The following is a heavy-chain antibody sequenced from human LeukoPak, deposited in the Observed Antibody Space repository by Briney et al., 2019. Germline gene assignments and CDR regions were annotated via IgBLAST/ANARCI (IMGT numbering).Heavy chain of an antibody. D-gene: IGHD1-14*01. CDR2: INEDGNEK. CDR1: GFNFSTYP. Sequence: GRSLRLSCAASGFNFSTYPLHWVRQAPGKGLEWVANINEDGNEKYYVDSVKGRFTISRDNARNSLYLQMNSLRAEDTALYYCARCDKKGTADYWGQGTLVTVS. J-gene: IGHJ4*02. CDR3: ARCDKKGTADY. V-gene: IGHV3-7*01.